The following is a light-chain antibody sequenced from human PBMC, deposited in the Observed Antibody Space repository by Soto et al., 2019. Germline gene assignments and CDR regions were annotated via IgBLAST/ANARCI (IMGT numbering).Light chain of an antibody. V-gene: IGKV3-20*01. CDR1: QSVKSNY. Sequence: ETVLTQSPGTVSLSPGERDTLSCRTSQSVKSNYLAWYQQKPGQAPRLLIYGVFNRATGIPDRFSGSGSGTDFTLTISGLEPEDSAVYYCQHYDGSPRTFGQGTKLEIK. J-gene: IGKJ2*01. CDR2: GVF. CDR3: QHYDGSPRT.